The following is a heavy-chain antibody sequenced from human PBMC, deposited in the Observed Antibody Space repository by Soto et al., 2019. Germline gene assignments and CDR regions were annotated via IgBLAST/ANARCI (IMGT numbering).Heavy chain of an antibody. D-gene: IGHD6-19*01. V-gene: IGHV4-39*01. CDR1: GGSISSSSYY. Sequence: QLQLQESGPGLVKPSETLSLTCTVSGGSISSSSYYWGWIRQPPGKGLEWIGSIYYSGSTYYNPSLKSRVTISVDTSKNQFSLKLSSVTAADTAVYYCASLTSFSSGWYLPVFDYWGQGTLVTVSS. CDR2: IYYSGST. J-gene: IGHJ4*02. CDR3: ASLTSFSSGWYLPVFDY.